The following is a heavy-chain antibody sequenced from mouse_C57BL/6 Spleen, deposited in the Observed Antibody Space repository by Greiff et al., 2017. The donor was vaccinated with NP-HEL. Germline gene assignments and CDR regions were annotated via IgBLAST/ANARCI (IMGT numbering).Heavy chain of an antibody. V-gene: IGHV7-3*01. CDR1: GFTFTDYY. CDR2: IRNKANGYTT. J-gene: IGHJ1*03. Sequence: EVKLVESGGGLVQPGGSLSLSCAASGFTFTDYYMSWVRQPPGKALEWLGFIRNKANGYTTEYSASVKGRFTISRDTSQSILYLQMNALRAEDSATYYCARFHDARYFDVWGTGTTVTVSS. CDR3: ARFHDARYFDV. D-gene: IGHD2-3*01.